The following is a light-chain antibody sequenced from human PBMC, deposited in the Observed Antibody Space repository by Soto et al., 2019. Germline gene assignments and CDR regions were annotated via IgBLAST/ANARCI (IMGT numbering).Light chain of an antibody. CDR3: QQRSTWPLFT. CDR2: YAS. V-gene: IGKV3-11*01. CDR1: QTVSRY. Sequence: VLTQSPATLFLSPGERATLSCRASQTVSRYLTWYQQKPGQAPMLLIYYASNRATGIPARFSGSGSGTDYTLTISSLVPEDFAVYYCQQRSTWPLFTFGGGTKVEI. J-gene: IGKJ4*01.